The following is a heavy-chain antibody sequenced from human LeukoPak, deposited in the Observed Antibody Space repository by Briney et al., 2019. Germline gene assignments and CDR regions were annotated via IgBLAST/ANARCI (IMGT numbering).Heavy chain of an antibody. Sequence: PGGSLRLSCAASGFTFSSYAMSWVRQAPGKGLEWVSAISGSGGSTYYADSVKGRFTISRDNSKNTLYLQMNSLRAEDTAVYYCAKDSAFYWGCTNGVCLSYFDYWGQGTLVTVSS. D-gene: IGHD2-8*01. CDR1: GFTFSSYA. CDR2: ISGSGGST. J-gene: IGHJ4*02. CDR3: AKDSAFYWGCTNGVCLSYFDY. V-gene: IGHV3-23*01.